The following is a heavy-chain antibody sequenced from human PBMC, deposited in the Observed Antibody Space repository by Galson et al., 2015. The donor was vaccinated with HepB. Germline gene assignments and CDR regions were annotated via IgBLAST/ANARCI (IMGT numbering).Heavy chain of an antibody. D-gene: IGHD6-19*01. CDR2: MTGNGGGT. CDR3: AKGYIPVAWGLEW. V-gene: IGHV3-23*01. Sequence: SLRLSCAASGFTFSSYSMTWVRQAPGKGLEWVSSMTGNGGGTYYADSVKGRFTVSRDNSRKSLYLQMNSLRVEDTAIYYCAKGYIPVAWGLEWWGQGTLVTVSS. J-gene: IGHJ4*02. CDR1: GFTFSSYS.